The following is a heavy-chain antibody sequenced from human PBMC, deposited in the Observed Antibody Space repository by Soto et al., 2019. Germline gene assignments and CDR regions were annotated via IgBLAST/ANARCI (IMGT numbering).Heavy chain of an antibody. J-gene: IGHJ6*02. CDR2: IIPIFGTA. CDR3: ARERYCSSTSCYTLWNYYYYGMDV. CDR1: GGTFSSYA. V-gene: IGHV1-69*01. D-gene: IGHD2-2*02. Sequence: QVQLVQSGAEVKKPGSSVKVSCKASGGTFSSYAISWVRQAPGQGLEWMGGIIPIFGTANYAQKFQGRVTITADESTSTDYLELSSLRSEDTAVYYCARERYCSSTSCYTLWNYYYYGMDVWGQGTTVTVSS.